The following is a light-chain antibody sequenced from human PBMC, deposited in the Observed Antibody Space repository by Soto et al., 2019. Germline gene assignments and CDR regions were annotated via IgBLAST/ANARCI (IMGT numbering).Light chain of an antibody. J-gene: IGKJ1*01. CDR3: HQYDSWT. Sequence: EIVFTQSPSTLSSFPGDRVTLSCRASQGVNTRLAWYQHRPGQAPRLLIYLTSNRAAGIPARFSGSGSGTDFTLTISRLEPEDFAVYYCHQYDSWTFGQGTKVDIK. V-gene: IGKV3D-11*03. CDR1: QGVNTR. CDR2: LTS.